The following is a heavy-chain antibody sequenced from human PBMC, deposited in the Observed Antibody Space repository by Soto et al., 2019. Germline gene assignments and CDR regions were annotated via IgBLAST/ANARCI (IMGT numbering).Heavy chain of an antibody. D-gene: IGHD1-1*01. CDR2: IYHSGST. V-gene: IGHV4-39*01. CDR1: GGSIIGTNYY. CDR3: ARWNDGTHDY. Sequence: SETLSLTCTVSGGSIIGTNYYWAWIRQPPGRGLEWIGSIYHSGSTYYSPSLKSRVTISVDTSKSQFSLNLRSVTAPDTALYYCARWNDGTHDYWGQGTLVTAPQ. J-gene: IGHJ4*02.